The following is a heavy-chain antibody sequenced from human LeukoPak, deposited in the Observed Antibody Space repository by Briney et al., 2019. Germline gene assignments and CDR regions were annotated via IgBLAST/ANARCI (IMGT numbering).Heavy chain of an antibody. CDR3: AKANWVSNADAVW. V-gene: IGHV3-48*01. Sequence: GGSLRLSCAASGFTFSSYSMNWVRQAPGKGLEWVSYISSSSSTIYYADSVKGRFTLSRDDSRNTVYLQLNNLRVEDTAIYYCAKANWVSNADAVWWGQGTLVTVSS. CDR1: GFTFSSYS. J-gene: IGHJ4*02. CDR2: ISSSSSTI. D-gene: IGHD1-1*01.